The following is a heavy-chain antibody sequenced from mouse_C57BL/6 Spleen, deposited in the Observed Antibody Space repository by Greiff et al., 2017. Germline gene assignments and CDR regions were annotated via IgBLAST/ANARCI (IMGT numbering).Heavy chain of an antibody. J-gene: IGHJ3*01. V-gene: IGHV1-82*01. CDR3: ARPTTAQATGFAY. CDR2: IYPGDGDT. CDR1: GYAFSSSW. D-gene: IGHD3-2*02. Sequence: VQLQQSGPELVKPGASVKISCKASGYAFSSSWMNWVKQRPGKGLEWIGRIYPGDGDTNYNGKFKGKATLTADKSSSTAYMQLSSLTSEDSAVYFCARPTTAQATGFAYWGQGTLVTVSA.